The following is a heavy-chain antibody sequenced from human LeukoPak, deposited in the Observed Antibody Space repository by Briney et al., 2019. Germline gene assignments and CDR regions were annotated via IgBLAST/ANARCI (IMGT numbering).Heavy chain of an antibody. Sequence: ASVKVSCKASGYTXTGYYMHWVRQAPGQGLEWMGWINPNSGGTNYAQKFQGRVTMTRDTSISTAYRELSRLRSDDTAVYYCARGPATITMVRGVSCDIWGQGTMVTVSS. CDR2: INPNSGGT. CDR1: GYTXTGYY. D-gene: IGHD3-10*01. V-gene: IGHV1-2*02. J-gene: IGHJ3*02. CDR3: ARGPATITMVRGVSCDI.